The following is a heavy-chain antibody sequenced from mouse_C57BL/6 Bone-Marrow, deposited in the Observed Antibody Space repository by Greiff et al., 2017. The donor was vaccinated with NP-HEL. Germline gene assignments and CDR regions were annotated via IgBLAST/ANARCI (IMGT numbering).Heavy chain of an antibody. J-gene: IGHJ1*03. V-gene: IGHV1-26*01. CDR2: INPNNGGT. CDR1: GYTFTDYY. Sequence: EVQLQQSGPELVKPGASVKISCKASGYTFTDYYMNWVKQSHGKSLEWIGDINPNNGGTSYNQKFKGKATLTVDKSSITAYMELRSLTSEDSAVYYCARRYGSSLDVWGTGTTVTVSS. CDR3: ARRYGSSLDV. D-gene: IGHD1-1*01.